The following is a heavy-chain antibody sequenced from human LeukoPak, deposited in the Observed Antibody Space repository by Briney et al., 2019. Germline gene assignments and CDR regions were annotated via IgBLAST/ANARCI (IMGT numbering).Heavy chain of an antibody. CDR3: ARLGYCSGGSCYFLGLTD. Sequence: GGSLRLSCAASGFTFSSYGMHWVRQAPGKGLEWVTFIRYDGSNKYYADSVKGRFTISRDNSKNTLYLQMNSLRPEDTAVYYCARLGYCSGGSCYFLGLTDWGQGTLVTVSS. J-gene: IGHJ4*02. CDR2: IRYDGSNK. D-gene: IGHD2-15*01. V-gene: IGHV3-30*02. CDR1: GFTFSSYG.